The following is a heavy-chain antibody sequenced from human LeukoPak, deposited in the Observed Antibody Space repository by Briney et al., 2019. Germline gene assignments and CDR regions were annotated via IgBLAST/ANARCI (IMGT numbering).Heavy chain of an antibody. D-gene: IGHD3-10*01. Sequence: PSETLSLTCTVSGGSISSSSYYWGWIRQPPGKGLEWIGSIYYSGSTYYNPSLKSRVTISVDTSKNQFSLKLSSVTAADTAVYYCATPDIYGSGSYRVMSYYYGMDVWGQGTTVTVSS. J-gene: IGHJ6*02. CDR2: IYYSGST. CDR3: ATPDIYGSGSYRVMSYYYGMDV. CDR1: GGSISSSSYY. V-gene: IGHV4-39*01.